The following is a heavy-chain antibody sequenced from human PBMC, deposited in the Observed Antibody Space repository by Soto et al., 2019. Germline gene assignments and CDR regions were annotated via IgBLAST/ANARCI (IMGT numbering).Heavy chain of an antibody. D-gene: IGHD6-19*01. J-gene: IGHJ5*02. CDR1: GGSFSGYY. CDR3: AREEAIAVAANWFDP. V-gene: IGHV4-34*01. Sequence: SETLSLTCTVYGGSFSGYYWSWIRQPPGKGLEWIGEINHTGSTNYNPSLKSRVTISVDTSKNQFSLKLSSVTAADTAVYYCAREEAIAVAANWFDPWGQGTLVTVSS. CDR2: INHTGST.